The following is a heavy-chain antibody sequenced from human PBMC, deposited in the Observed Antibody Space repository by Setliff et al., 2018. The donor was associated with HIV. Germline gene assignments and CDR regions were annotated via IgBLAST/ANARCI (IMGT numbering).Heavy chain of an antibody. J-gene: IGHJ3*02. CDR3: ARYVAYDEDDFDI. V-gene: IGHV4-61*09. CDR1: GGSITSDTFY. CDR2: IYARGNT. D-gene: IGHD3-16*01. Sequence: SETLSLTCTVSGGSITSDTFYWSWIRQPAGKGLEWIGNIYARGNTNHNPSLKSRVSLSVDTSKNQFSLKLNSVTAADTAVYYCARYVAYDEDDFDIWGQGTMVTVSS.